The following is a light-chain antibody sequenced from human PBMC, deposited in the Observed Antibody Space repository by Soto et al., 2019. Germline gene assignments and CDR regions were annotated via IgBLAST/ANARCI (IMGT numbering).Light chain of an antibody. CDR1: QIIGSAY. Sequence: ETPLTQSPDTLSLSPGEGATLSCRASQIIGSAYLAWYQQKPGQAPRLLIFGASTRATGTPHRFSGSGSGTDFTLTISALESEDVGVYYCQHYGRSPSFGRGTKVEIK. CDR3: QHYGRSPS. J-gene: IGKJ1*01. CDR2: GAS. V-gene: IGKV3-20*01.